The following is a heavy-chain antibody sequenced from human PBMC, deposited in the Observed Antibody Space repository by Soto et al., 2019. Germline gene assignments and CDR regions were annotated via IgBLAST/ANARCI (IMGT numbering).Heavy chain of an antibody. J-gene: IGHJ5*02. V-gene: IGHV4-30-2*01. D-gene: IGHD7-27*01. CDR3: ARVPGP. CDR2: IYHSGST. Sequence: SETLSLTCAVSGGSISSGGYSWSWIRQPPGKGLEWIGYIYHSGSTYYNPSLKSRVTISVDGSKNQFSLKLSSVTAADTAVYYCARVPGPWGQGTLVTVPS. CDR1: GGSISSGGYS.